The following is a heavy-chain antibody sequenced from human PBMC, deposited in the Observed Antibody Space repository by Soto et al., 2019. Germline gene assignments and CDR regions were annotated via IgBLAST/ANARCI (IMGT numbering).Heavy chain of an antibody. CDR3: ARDPRGVVYGASYYYYYGMDV. CDR1: GYTFTSYY. V-gene: IGHV1-46*01. Sequence: GASVKVSCKASGYTFTSYYMHWVRQAPGQGLEWMGIINPSGGSTSYAQKFQGRVTMTRDTSTSTVYMELSSLRSEDTAVYYCARDPRGVVYGASYYYYYGMDVWGQGTTVTVSS. D-gene: IGHD3-3*01. J-gene: IGHJ6*02. CDR2: INPSGGST.